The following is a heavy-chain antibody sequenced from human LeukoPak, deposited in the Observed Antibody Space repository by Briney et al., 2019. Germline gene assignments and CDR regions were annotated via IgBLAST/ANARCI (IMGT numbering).Heavy chain of an antibody. CDR1: GGSISSYY. Sequence: SETLSLTCTVSGGSISSYYWSWIRQPPGKGLEWIGYIYYGGSTNYNPSLKSRVTISVDTSKNQFSLKLSSVTAADTAVYYCARLHYDFWGVDYYYYMDVWGKGTTVTVSS. J-gene: IGHJ6*03. D-gene: IGHD3-3*01. V-gene: IGHV4-59*01. CDR3: ARLHYDFWGVDYYYYMDV. CDR2: IYYGGST.